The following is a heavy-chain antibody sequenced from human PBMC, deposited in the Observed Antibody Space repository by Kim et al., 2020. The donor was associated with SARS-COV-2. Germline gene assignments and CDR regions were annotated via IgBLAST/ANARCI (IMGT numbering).Heavy chain of an antibody. Sequence: GGSLRLSCTTSGFTFTGHAMRWVRQAPGKGLEWVSSIDGSDGTTYYVDSVRGRFTISRDDSKNTLYLQMSALRGDDTAVYYCMKGGWGWIWDHWGQGTLV. CDR1: GFTFTGHA. J-gene: IGHJ1*01. CDR2: IDGSDGTT. V-gene: IGHV3-23*01. CDR3: MKGGWGWIWDH. D-gene: IGHD2-21*01.